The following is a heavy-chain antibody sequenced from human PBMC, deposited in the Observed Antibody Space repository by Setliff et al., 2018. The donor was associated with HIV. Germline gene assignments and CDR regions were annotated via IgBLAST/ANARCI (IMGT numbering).Heavy chain of an antibody. D-gene: IGHD3-9*01. CDR1: GYTFTDHY. CDR2: INCKSGDT. V-gene: IGHV1-2*02. J-gene: IGHJ3*02. CDR3: ARMAPHHISWTGPQADDPFDI. Sequence: ASVKVSCKTSGYTFTDHYTHWVRQAPGQGLEWMGWINCKSGDTKYAQKFQGRVTMARDTSINTIYMELSTLRSDDTAVFYCARMAPHHISWTGPQADDPFDILGQGTMVTVSS.